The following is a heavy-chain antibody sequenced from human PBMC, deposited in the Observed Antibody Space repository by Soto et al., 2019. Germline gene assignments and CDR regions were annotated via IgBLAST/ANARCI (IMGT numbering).Heavy chain of an antibody. Sequence: QVQLVQSGAEVKKPGSSVKVSCKASGGTFSSYTISWVRQAPGQGLEWMGRIIPILGIANYAQKFRGRVTITADKSTSTAYMELSSLRSEDTAVYYCARDRGYCSSTSCPAGYYYYGMDVWGQGTTVTVSS. V-gene: IGHV1-69*08. CDR1: GGTFSSYT. D-gene: IGHD2-2*01. J-gene: IGHJ6*02. CDR3: ARDRGYCSSTSCPAGYYYYGMDV. CDR2: IIPILGIA.